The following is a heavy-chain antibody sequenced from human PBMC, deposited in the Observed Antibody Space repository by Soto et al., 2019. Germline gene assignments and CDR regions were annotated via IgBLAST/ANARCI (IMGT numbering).Heavy chain of an antibody. Sequence: GESLKISCKVSGDSFTSYWIGWVRQMPGKGLEWMGIIYPGDSDTRYSPSFQGQVTISAEKSISTAYLQRSSLKASDTAMYYCASEGYGDNLNDAFDIWGPGTMVTV. J-gene: IGHJ3*02. CDR1: GDSFTSYW. V-gene: IGHV5-51*01. CDR3: ASEGYGDNLNDAFDI. CDR2: IYPGDSDT. D-gene: IGHD4-17*01.